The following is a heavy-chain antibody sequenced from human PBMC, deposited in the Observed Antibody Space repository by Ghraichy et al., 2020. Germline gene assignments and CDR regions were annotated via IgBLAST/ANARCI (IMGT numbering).Heavy chain of an antibody. CDR2: INHSGST. Sequence: ETLSLTCAVYGGSFSGYYWSWIRQPPGKGLEWIGEINHSGSTNYNPSLKSRVTISVDTSKNQFSLKLSSVTAADTAVYYCARGSRVLGEADYWGQGTLVTVSS. D-gene: IGHD3-16*01. CDR3: ARGSRVLGEADY. CDR1: GGSFSGYY. V-gene: IGHV4-34*01. J-gene: IGHJ4*02.